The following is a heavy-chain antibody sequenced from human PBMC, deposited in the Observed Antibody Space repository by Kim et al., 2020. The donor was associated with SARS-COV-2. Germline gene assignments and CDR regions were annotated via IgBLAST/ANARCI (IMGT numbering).Heavy chain of an antibody. CDR1: GFTVSSNY. J-gene: IGHJ4*02. V-gene: IGHV3-53*04. D-gene: IGHD2-15*01. CDR3: ARERSPRINGYCSGGSCWGNFDY. CDR2: IYSGGST. Sequence: GGSLRLSCAASGFTVSSNYMSWVRQAPGKGLEWVSVIYSGGSTYYADSVKGRFTITRHNSKNTLYLQMNSLRAEDTAVYYCARERSPRINGYCSGGSCWGNFDYWGQGTLVTVSS.